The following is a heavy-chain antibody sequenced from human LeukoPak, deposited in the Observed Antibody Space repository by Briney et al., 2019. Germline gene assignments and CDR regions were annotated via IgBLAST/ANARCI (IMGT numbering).Heavy chain of an antibody. D-gene: IGHD3-22*01. CDR1: GFTISTNC. J-gene: IGHJ4*02. V-gene: IGHV3-53*01. CDR2: MYTGGST. CDR3: ARAPFYYDSSGYPYFDG. Sequence: GGSLRLSCAASGFTISTNCMSWVRQAPGKGLEWVSVMYTGGSTYYADSVKGRFTISRDNSKNTLYLQMNSLRAEDTALYYCARAPFYYDSSGYPYFDGWGQGTLVTVSS.